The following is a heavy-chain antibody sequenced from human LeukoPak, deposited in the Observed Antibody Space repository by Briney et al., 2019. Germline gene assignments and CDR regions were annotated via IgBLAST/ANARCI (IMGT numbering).Heavy chain of an antibody. CDR3: TRRYNYDSSGYYYVRDAFDI. Sequence: GGSLRLSCTASGFTFGDYVMSWVRQAPGKGLEWVGFIRSKAYGGTTKSAASVKGRFTISRDDSRSIAYLQMNSLKTEDTAVYYCTRRYNYDSSGYYYVRDAFDIWGQGTMVTVSS. CDR1: GFTFGDYV. CDR2: IRSKAYGGTT. J-gene: IGHJ3*02. D-gene: IGHD3-22*01. V-gene: IGHV3-49*04.